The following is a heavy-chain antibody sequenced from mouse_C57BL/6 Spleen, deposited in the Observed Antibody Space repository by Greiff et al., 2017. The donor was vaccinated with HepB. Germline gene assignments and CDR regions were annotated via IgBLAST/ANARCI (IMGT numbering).Heavy chain of an antibody. J-gene: IGHJ2*01. CDR2: INPNNGGT. D-gene: IGHD6-2*01. V-gene: IGHV1-26*01. CDR3: ASLLNGKAFDY. CDR1: GYTFTDYY. Sequence: EVQLQQSGPELVKPGASVKISCKASGYTFTDYYMNWVKQSHGKSLEWIGDINPNNGGTSYNQKFKGKATLTVDKPSSTAYMELRSLTSEDSAVYYGASLLNGKAFDYWGRGTTLTVSS.